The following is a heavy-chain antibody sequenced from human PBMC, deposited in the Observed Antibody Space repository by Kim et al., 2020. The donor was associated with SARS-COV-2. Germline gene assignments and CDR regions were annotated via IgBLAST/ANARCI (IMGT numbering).Heavy chain of an antibody. CDR3: ARDLGSGSYYGLNY. V-gene: IGHV4-30-2*04. J-gene: IGHJ4*02. D-gene: IGHD1-26*01. Sequence: PSLTSRVTIAVDTAKNQFSLRLSSVTAADTAMYYCARDLGSGSYYGLNYWGQGTLVTVSS.